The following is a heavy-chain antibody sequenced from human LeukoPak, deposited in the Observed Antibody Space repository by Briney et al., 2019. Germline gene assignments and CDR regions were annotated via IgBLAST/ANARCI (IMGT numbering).Heavy chain of an antibody. D-gene: IGHD2-15*01. CDR2: IIPIFGAA. V-gene: IGHV1-69*06. CDR1: GGTFSSYA. J-gene: IGHJ4*02. CDR3: ARGGGYCSGGSCYSYFDC. Sequence: PAASVTVSCKASGGTFSSYAISWVRQAPGQGLEWMGGIIPIFGAANYAQKFQGRVTITADKSTSTAYMELSSLRSEDTAVYYCARGGGYCSGGSCYSYFDCWGQGTLVTVSS.